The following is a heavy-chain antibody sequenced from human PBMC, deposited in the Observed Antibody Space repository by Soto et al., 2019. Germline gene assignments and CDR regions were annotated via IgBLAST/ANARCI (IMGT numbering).Heavy chain of an antibody. CDR1: GFTFSRSA. CDR3: ARGLAAAGPLDY. V-gene: IGHV3-23*01. Sequence: GGSLRLSCAASGFTFSRSAMSWVRQAPGRGLEWFSTISGSGGTPYYADSVKGRFTISRDNSKNTLYLVLNSLRAEDTAVYYCARGLAAAGPLDYWGQGTLVTVSS. D-gene: IGHD6-13*01. CDR2: ISGSGGTP. J-gene: IGHJ4*02.